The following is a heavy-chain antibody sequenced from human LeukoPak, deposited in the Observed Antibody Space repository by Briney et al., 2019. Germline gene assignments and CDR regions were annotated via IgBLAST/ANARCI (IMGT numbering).Heavy chain of an antibody. D-gene: IGHD2-21*02. Sequence: ASVKVSCKASGYTFTSYAMNWVRQAPGQGLEWMGWISAYNGNTNYAQKLQGRVTMTTDTSTSTAYMELRSLRSDDTAVYCCARDCGGDCYNAEYFQHWGQGTLVTVSS. CDR1: GYTFTSYA. CDR2: ISAYNGNT. CDR3: ARDCGGDCYNAEYFQH. J-gene: IGHJ1*01. V-gene: IGHV1-18*01.